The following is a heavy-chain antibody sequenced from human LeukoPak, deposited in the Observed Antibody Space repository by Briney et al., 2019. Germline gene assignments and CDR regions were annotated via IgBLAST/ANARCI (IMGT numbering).Heavy chain of an antibody. D-gene: IGHD6-19*01. V-gene: IGHV3-30*18. CDR1: GFTFSSYG. CDR3: AKAGGSGWYEGYYFDY. Sequence: GGSLRLSCAASGFTFSSYGMHWVRQAPGKGLEWVTVISYDGSNKYYADSVKGRFTISRDNSKNTLYLQMNSLRAEDTAVYCCAKAGGSGWYEGYYFDYWGQGTLVTVSS. J-gene: IGHJ4*02. CDR2: ISYDGSNK.